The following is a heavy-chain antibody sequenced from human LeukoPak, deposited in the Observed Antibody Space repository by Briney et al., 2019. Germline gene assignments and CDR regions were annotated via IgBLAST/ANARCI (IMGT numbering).Heavy chain of an antibody. Sequence: PSETLSLTCTVSGGSISSSSYYWGWIRQPPGKGLEWIGSIYHSGSTYYNPSLKSRVTISVDRSKNQFSLKLSSVTAADTAVYYCARAGGRSPNYFDYWGQGTLVTVSS. D-gene: IGHD3-16*01. CDR3: ARAGGRSPNYFDY. V-gene: IGHV4-39*07. J-gene: IGHJ4*02. CDR2: IYHSGST. CDR1: GGSISSSSYY.